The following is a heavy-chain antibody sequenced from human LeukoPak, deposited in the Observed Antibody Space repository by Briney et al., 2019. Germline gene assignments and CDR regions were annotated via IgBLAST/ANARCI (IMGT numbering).Heavy chain of an antibody. V-gene: IGHV4-59*08. J-gene: IGHJ4*02. CDR1: GGSISSYY. Sequence: SETLSLTCTVSGGSISSYYWSWIRQPPGKGLEWIGYIYSSGSTNYNPYLKSRVTMSVDTSKNQFSLKLSSVTAADTAVYYCARVPSLRLFDYWGQGTLVTVSS. D-gene: IGHD4-17*01. CDR3: ARVPSLRLFDY. CDR2: IYSSGST.